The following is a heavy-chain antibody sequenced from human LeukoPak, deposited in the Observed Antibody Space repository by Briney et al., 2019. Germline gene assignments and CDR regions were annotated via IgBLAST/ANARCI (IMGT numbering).Heavy chain of an antibody. Sequence: PGGSLRLSCAASGFTFSSYAMSWVRQAPGKGLEWVSAISGSGGSTYYADSVKGRFTISRDNSKNTLYLQMNSLRAEDTAVYYCAKAGTWIQLWLSLYFDYWGQGTLVTVSS. CDR3: AKAGTWIQLWLSLYFDY. J-gene: IGHJ4*02. CDR1: GFTFSSYA. CDR2: ISGSGGST. D-gene: IGHD5-18*01. V-gene: IGHV3-23*01.